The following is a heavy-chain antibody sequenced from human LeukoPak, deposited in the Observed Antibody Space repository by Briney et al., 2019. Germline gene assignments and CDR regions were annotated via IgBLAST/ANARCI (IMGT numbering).Heavy chain of an antibody. CDR2: IYYSGST. V-gene: IGHV4-59*01. Sequence: SETLSLTCTVSGCSISSYYWSWIRQPPGKGLEWIGYIYYSGSTNYNPSLKSRVTISVDTSKNQFSLKLSSVTAADTAVYYCARDPRYCSGGSCYSTDDAFDIWGQGTMVTVSS. D-gene: IGHD2-15*01. J-gene: IGHJ3*02. CDR3: ARDPRYCSGGSCYSTDDAFDI. CDR1: GCSISSYY.